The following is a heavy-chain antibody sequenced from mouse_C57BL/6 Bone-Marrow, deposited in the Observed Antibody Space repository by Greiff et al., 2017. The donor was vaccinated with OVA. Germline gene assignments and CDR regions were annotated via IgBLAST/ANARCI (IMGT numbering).Heavy chain of an antibody. V-gene: IGHV5-9-1*02. J-gene: IGHJ4*01. Sequence: DVMLVESGEGLVKPGGSLKLSCAASGFTFSSYAMSWVRQTPEKRLEWVAYISSGGDYIYYADTVKGRFTISRDNARNTLYLQMSSLKSEDTAMYYCTREAYYSNYGGVDYWGQGTSVTVSS. CDR3: TREAYYSNYGGVDY. CDR1: GFTFSSYA. CDR2: ISSGGDYI. D-gene: IGHD2-5*01.